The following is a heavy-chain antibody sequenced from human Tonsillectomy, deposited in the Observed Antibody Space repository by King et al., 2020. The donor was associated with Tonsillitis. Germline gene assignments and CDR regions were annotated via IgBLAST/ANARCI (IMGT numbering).Heavy chain of an antibody. CDR3: ARGASERITIFWD. V-gene: IGHV4-59*01. CDR2: IYYSWST. CDR1: GGSISSYY. J-gene: IGHJ4*02. Sequence: VQLQESGPGLVKPSETLSLTCTVSGGSISSYYWSGIRQPPGKGLEWIGYIYYSWSTHYNPSLKSRVTISVDTSKNQFSLKLRSVTAADTAVYYCARGASERITIFWDWGQGTLVTVSS. D-gene: IGHD3-9*01.